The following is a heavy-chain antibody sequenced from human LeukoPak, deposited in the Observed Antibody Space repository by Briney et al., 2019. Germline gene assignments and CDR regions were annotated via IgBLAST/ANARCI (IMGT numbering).Heavy chain of an antibody. V-gene: IGHV1-69*01. CDR1: GGTFSSYA. D-gene: IGHD3-22*01. CDR2: IIPIFGTA. CDR3: ASTYYYDSSGYYKPYYFDY. J-gene: IGHJ4*02. Sequence: ASVKVSCKASGGTFSSYAISWVRQAPGQGLGWMGGIIPIFGTANYAQKFQGRVTITADESTSTAYMELSSLRSEDTAVYYCASTYYYDSSGYYKPYYFDYWGQGTLVTVSS.